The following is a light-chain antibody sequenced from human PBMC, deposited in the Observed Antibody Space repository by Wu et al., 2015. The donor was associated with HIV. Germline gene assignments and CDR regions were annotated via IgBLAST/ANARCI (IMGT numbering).Light chain of an antibody. J-gene: IGKJ1*01. CDR1: QSVASN. Sequence: IVMTQSPDTLSVSPGDRATLSCKASQSVASNLAWYQQKPGQAPRLLIYGASTRATDIPARFSGSGSGTEFTLTISSLRSEDFAVYFCQQYHDWWTFGQGTKVEVK. CDR3: QQYHDWWT. CDR2: GAS. V-gene: IGKV3-15*01.